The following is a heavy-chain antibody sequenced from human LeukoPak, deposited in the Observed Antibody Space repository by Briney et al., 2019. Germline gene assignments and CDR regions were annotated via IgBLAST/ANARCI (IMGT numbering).Heavy chain of an antibody. J-gene: IGHJ5*02. CDR1: GGSFTDYY. Sequence: SETLSLTCAVFGGSFTDYYWSWIRKPPGKGLKWIGEITHRGRTNYKSSLKSRVTISVDTSKNQFSLKLTSVTAADTAIYYCSRRGQWLGRWFDPWGQGTLVTVSS. V-gene: IGHV4-34*01. CDR2: ITHRGRT. D-gene: IGHD6-19*01. CDR3: SRRGQWLGRWFDP.